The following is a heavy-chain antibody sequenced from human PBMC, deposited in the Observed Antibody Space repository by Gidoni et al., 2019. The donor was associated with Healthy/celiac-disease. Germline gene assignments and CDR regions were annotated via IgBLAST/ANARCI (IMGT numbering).Heavy chain of an antibody. V-gene: IGHV5-51*01. CDR3: ARHGGERSGVGAFDI. Sequence: EVQLVQSGAEVKKHGESLKISCKGSGYSFTSYWIGWVRPMPGKGLEWMGIIYPGDSDPRYSPSFQGQVTLSADKSISTAYLQWSSLKASDTAMYYCARHGGERSGVGAFDIWGQGTMVTVSS. CDR1: GYSFTSYW. CDR2: IYPGDSDP. D-gene: IGHD3-3*01. J-gene: IGHJ3*02.